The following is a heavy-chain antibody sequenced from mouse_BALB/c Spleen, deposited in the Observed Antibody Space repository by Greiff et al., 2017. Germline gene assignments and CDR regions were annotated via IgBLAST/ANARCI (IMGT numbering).Heavy chain of an antibody. CDR1: GYAFSSSW. V-gene: IGHV1-82*01. D-gene: IGHD2-12*01. CDR3: ARWRDDPFAY. J-gene: IGHJ3*01. Sequence: VQLQQSGPELVQPGASVKISCNVSGYAFSSSWMNWVRLRPGQGIEWIGRICPGDGDTNYNGKSKGKATLTADKASSTAYMQLSSLTSVDSAVYFCARWRDDPFAYWGQGTLVTVSA. CDR2: ICPGDGDT.